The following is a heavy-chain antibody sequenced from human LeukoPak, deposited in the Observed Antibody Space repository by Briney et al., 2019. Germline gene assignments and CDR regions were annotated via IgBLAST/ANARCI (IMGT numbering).Heavy chain of an antibody. D-gene: IGHD1-26*01. CDR3: AKEYEEYSGSLGAFDI. V-gene: IGHV3-30*02. Sequence: GGSLRLSCAASGFTFSSYGMHWVRQGPGKGLEWVAFIRYDGSNKYYADSVKGRFTISRDNSKNTLYLQMNSLRAEDTAVYYCAKEYEEYSGSLGAFDIWGQGTMVTVSS. J-gene: IGHJ3*02. CDR1: GFTFSSYG. CDR2: IRYDGSNK.